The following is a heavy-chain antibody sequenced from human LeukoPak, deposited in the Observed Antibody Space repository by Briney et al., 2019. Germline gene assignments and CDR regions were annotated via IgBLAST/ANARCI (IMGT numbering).Heavy chain of an antibody. D-gene: IGHD4-23*01. CDR3: ASRWFLDY. V-gene: IGHV3-30-3*01. J-gene: IGHJ4*02. Sequence: GGSLRLSCAASGFTFSSYAMHWVRQAPGKGLEWVAVISYDGSNKYYADSVKGRFTISRDNSKDTLYLQMNSLRAEDTAVYYCASRWFLDYWGQGTLVTVSS. CDR2: ISYDGSNK. CDR1: GFTFSSYA.